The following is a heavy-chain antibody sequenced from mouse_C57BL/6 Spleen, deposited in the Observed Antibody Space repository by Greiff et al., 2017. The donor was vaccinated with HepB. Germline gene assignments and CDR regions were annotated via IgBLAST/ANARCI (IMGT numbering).Heavy chain of an antibody. CDR3: ARNPLDY. V-gene: IGHV1-76*01. CDR1: GYTFTDYY. CDR2: IYPGSGNT. J-gene: IGHJ2*01. Sequence: QVQLQQSGAELVRPGASVKLSCKASGYTFTDYYINWVKQRPGQGLEWIARIYPGSGNTYYNEKFKGKATLTAEKSSSTAYMQLSSLTSEDSAVYFCARNPLDYWGQGTTLTVSS.